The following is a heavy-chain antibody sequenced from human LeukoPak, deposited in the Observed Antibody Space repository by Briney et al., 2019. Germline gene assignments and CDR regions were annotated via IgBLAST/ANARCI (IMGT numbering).Heavy chain of an antibody. V-gene: IGHV4-31*03. Sequence: PSETLSLTCTVSGGSISSGGYYWSWIRQHPGKGLEWIGYIYYSGSTYYNPSLKSRVTISVDTSKNQFSLKLSSVTAADTAVYYCARVVATHYYDSSGYYFDYWGQGTLVTVSS. D-gene: IGHD3-22*01. J-gene: IGHJ4*02. CDR1: GGSISSGGYY. CDR2: IYYSGST. CDR3: ARVVATHYYDSSGYYFDY.